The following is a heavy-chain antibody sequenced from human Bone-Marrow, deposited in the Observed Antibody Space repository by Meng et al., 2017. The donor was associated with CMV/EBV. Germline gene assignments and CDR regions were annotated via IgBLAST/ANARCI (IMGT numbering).Heavy chain of an antibody. V-gene: IGHV1-18*01. CDR2: ISAYNGNT. D-gene: IGHD4-23*01. J-gene: IGHJ4*02. CDR1: GYTFTSYG. CDR3: AGVGKPTVVTGQFDY. Sequence: ASVKVSCKASGYTFTSYGISWVRQAPGQGLEWMGWISAYNGNTNYAQKLQGRVTMTTDTSTSTAYMELSSLRSEDTAVYYCAGVGKPTVVTGQFDYWGQGTLVTVSS.